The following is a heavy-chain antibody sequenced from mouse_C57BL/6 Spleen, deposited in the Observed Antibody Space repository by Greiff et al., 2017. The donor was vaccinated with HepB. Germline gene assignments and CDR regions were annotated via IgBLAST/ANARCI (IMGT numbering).Heavy chain of an antibody. Sequence: VQLQQSGPELVKPGASVKISCKASGYAFSSSWMNWVKQRPGKGLEWIGRIYPGDGATNYNGKFKGKATLTADESSSTAYMQLSSLTSEGSAVYYCAEAEWYRGVWGTGTTVTFSS. CDR1: GYAFSSSW. J-gene: IGHJ1*03. CDR2: IYPGDGAT. CDR3: AEAEWYRGV. V-gene: IGHV1-82*01.